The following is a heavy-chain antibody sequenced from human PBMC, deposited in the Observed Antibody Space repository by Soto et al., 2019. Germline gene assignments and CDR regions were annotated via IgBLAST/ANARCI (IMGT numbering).Heavy chain of an antibody. CDR2: IYYSGST. CDR3: ARRSSCSSTSCYSGSYYYMDV. Sequence: PSETLSLTCTVSGGSISSSSYYWGWIRQPPGKGLEWIGSIYYSGSTYYNPSLKSRVTISVDTSKNQFSLKLSSVTAADTAVYYCARRSSCSSTSCYSGSYYYMDVWGKGTTVTVSS. J-gene: IGHJ6*03. D-gene: IGHD2-2*01. CDR1: GGSISSSSYY. V-gene: IGHV4-39*01.